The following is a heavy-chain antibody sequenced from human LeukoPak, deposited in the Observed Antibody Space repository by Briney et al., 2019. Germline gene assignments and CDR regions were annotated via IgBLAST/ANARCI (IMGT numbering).Heavy chain of an antibody. J-gene: IGHJ4*02. CDR1: GFTFSSYG. CDR2: ISYDGSNK. D-gene: IGHD2-15*01. Sequence: PGGSLRLSCAASGFTFSSYGMHWVRQAPGKGLEWVAVISYDGSNKYYADSVKGRFTISRDNTKNSLYLQMNSLRAEDTAVYYCARATWDSRGQGALVTVSS. CDR3: ARATWDS. V-gene: IGHV3-30*03.